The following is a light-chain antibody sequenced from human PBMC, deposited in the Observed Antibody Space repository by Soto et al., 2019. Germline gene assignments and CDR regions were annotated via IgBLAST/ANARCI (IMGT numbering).Light chain of an antibody. CDR2: EVS. V-gene: IGLV2-14*01. Sequence: QSALTQPASVSGSPGQSITISCTGTSSDVGGYNYVSWYQQHPGKAPKLMIYEVSNRPSGVSNRFSGSKSGNTASLTISGLQAEYAADYYCSSYTSSSTVVFGGGTKLTVL. CDR1: SSDVGGYNY. CDR3: SSYTSSSTVV. J-gene: IGLJ2*01.